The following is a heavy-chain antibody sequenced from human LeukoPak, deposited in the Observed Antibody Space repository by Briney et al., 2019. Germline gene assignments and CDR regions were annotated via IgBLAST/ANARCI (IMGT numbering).Heavy chain of an antibody. CDR3: ARGSYYYDSSGYLPPYY. CDR1: GASFSGYY. CDR2: INHSGST. D-gene: IGHD3-22*01. Sequence: SETLSLTCAVYGASFSGYYWSWIRQPPGKGLEWIGEINHSGSTNYNPSLKSRVTISVDTSKNQFSLKLSSVTAADTAVYYCARGSYYYDSSGYLPPYYWGQGTLVTVSS. V-gene: IGHV4-34*01. J-gene: IGHJ4*02.